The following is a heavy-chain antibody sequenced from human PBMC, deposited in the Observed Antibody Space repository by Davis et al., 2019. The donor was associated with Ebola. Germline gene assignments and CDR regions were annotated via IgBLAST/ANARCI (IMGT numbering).Heavy chain of an antibody. D-gene: IGHD2-15*01. CDR2: IKSDGTTI. CDR3: AKKAIVVVVAAGPEDYYFDY. V-gene: IGHV3-74*01. CDR1: GFSFSRYW. J-gene: IGHJ4*02. Sequence: GESLKISCAASGFSFSRYWMHWVRQAPGKGLVWVSRIKSDGTTISYADSVKGRFTISRDNAKNTLFLQMNSLRAEDTAVYYCAKKAIVVVVAAGPEDYYFDYWGQGTLVTVSS.